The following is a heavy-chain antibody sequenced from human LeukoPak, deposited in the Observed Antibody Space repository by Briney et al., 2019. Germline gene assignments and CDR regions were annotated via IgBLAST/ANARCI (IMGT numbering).Heavy chain of an antibody. J-gene: IGHJ1*01. V-gene: IGHV3-23*01. CDR1: GFTFSTYA. D-gene: IGHD2-21*02. CDR3: SKRGSDSPSCFQH. Sequence: PGGSLTLSCAASGFTFSTYAMTWVRQVPGKGPEWVSAISSSGADTHYADSVKGRFTISRDNSKNTLYLQMNSLRAEDTAVYYCSKRGSDSPSCFQHGGQGTLVTVSS. CDR2: ISSSGADT.